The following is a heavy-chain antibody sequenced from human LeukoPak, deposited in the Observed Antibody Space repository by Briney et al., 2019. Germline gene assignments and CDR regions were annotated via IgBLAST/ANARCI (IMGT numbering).Heavy chain of an antibody. CDR3: ARAREMATVNWFDP. CDR2: IIPIFGTA. D-gene: IGHD5-24*01. J-gene: IGHJ5*02. V-gene: IGHV1-69*05. CDR1: GGTFSSYA. Sequence: ASVKVSCKASGGTFSSYAISWVRQAPGQGLEWMGRIIPIFGTANYAQKFQGRVTITTDESTSTAYMELSSLRSEDTAVYYCARAREMATVNWFDPWGQGTLVTVSS.